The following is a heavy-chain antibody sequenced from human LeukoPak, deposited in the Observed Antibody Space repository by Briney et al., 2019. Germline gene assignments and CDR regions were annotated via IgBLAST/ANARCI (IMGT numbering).Heavy chain of an antibody. CDR2: INTDGSTT. J-gene: IGHJ3*02. CDR1: GFTFSSHW. D-gene: IGHD3-3*01. CDR3: ARDRFYAFDI. V-gene: IGHV3-74*01. Sequence: GGSLRLSCVVSGFTFSSHWMHWVRQAPGKGPVWVSRINTDGSTTNYADSVKGRFTISRDNAKNTLYLQMNSLRAEDTAVYYCARDRFYAFDIWGQGTMVTVSS.